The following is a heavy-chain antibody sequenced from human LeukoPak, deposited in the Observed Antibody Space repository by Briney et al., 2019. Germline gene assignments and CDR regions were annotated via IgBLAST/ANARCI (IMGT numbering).Heavy chain of an antibody. CDR1: GYTLTSYG. Sequence: ASVKVSCKASGYTLTSYGISWVRQAPGQGLEWMGWISAYNGNTNYAQKLQSRVTMTTDTSTSTAYMELRSLRSDDTAVYYCARDWSSMVRGVFDYWGQGTLVTVSS. CDR2: ISAYNGNT. CDR3: ARDWSSMVRGVFDY. J-gene: IGHJ4*02. D-gene: IGHD3-10*01. V-gene: IGHV1-18*01.